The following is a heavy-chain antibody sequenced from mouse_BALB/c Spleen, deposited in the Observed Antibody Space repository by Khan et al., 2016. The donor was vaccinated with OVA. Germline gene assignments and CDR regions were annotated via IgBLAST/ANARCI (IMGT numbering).Heavy chain of an antibody. CDR2: ISYSGST. CDR3: ARDGSRYNYAIDY. D-gene: IGHD2-3*01. V-gene: IGHV3-2*02. CDR1: GYSITSDYA. Sequence: VQLKESGPGLVKPSQSLSLTCTVTGYSITSDYAWNWIRQFPGNKLEWMGYISYSGSTNYNPALKSRISITRDTSKNQFFLQLNSVTTEDTATYYRARDGSRYNYAIDYWGQGTSVTVSS. J-gene: IGHJ4*01.